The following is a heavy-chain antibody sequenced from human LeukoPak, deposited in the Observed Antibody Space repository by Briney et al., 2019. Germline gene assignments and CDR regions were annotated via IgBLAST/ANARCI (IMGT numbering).Heavy chain of an antibody. D-gene: IGHD2-15*01. CDR3: ARVDGSPDY. V-gene: IGHV1-18*01. Sequence: ASVKVSCKASGYTFTSYGISWVRQAPGQGLQWMGWISTYNGNTNYAQTLQGRVTMTTDTSTSTAYMELSSLRSEDTAVYFCARVDGSPDYWGQGTLVTVSS. J-gene: IGHJ4*02. CDR1: GYTFTSYG. CDR2: ISTYNGNT.